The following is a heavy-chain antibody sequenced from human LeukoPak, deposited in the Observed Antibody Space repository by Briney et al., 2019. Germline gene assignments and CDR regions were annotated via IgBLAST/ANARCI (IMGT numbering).Heavy chain of an antibody. CDR1: GGTFSSYA. CDR3: ASPSTSCQRGFDY. D-gene: IGHD2-2*01. Sequence: GASVKVSCKASGGTFSSYAISWVRQAPGQGLEWMGGIIPIFGTANYAQKFQGRVTITADESTSTAYMELSSLRSEDTAVYYCASPSTSCQRGFDYWGQGTLVTVSS. V-gene: IGHV1-69*13. CDR2: IIPIFGTA. J-gene: IGHJ4*02.